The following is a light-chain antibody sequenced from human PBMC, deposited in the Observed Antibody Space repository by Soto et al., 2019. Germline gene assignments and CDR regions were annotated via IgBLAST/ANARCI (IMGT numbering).Light chain of an antibody. CDR2: EGR. CDR3: CSFASSSTFDV. V-gene: IGLV2-23*01. Sequence: QSVLTQPASVSGSPGQSITISCTGTASDVGSSNLVSWYQQYPGKAPKLIIYEGRRRPSGVSGRFSGSKSGNTASLTISGLQAEDEADYYCCSFASSSTFDVFGTGTKLTVL. CDR1: ASDVGSSNL. J-gene: IGLJ1*01.